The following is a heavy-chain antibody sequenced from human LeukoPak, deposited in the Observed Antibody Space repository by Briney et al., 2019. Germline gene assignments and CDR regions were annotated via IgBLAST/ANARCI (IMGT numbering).Heavy chain of an antibody. D-gene: IGHD3-10*01. J-gene: IGHJ4*02. V-gene: IGHV3-49*03. CDR3: TRGRQWFGELSFDY. CDR1: GFTFGDYA. Sequence: GGSLRLSCTASGFTFGDYAMSWFRQAPGKGLEWVGFIRSKAYGGTTEYAASVKGRFTISRHDSKSIAYLQMNSLKTEDTAVYYCTRGRQWFGELSFDYWGQGTLVTVSS. CDR2: IRSKAYGGTT.